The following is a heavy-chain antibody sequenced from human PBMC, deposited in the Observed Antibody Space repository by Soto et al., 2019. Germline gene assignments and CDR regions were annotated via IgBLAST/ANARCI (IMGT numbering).Heavy chain of an antibody. V-gene: IGHV1-69*01. D-gene: IGHD6-19*01. CDR3: ARPKGSYSSGYYYFDY. CDR2: IIPLFGTA. CDR1: GGTFSTYA. J-gene: IGHJ4*02. Sequence: QVQLVQSGAEVKQPGSSVKVSCKTSGGTFSTYAIYWVRQAPGQGLEWMGAIIPLFGTADYAQKFQGRVTITADESTSTDYIELSSLRSEDTAVYYCARPKGSYSSGYYYFDYWGQGTLVTVSS.